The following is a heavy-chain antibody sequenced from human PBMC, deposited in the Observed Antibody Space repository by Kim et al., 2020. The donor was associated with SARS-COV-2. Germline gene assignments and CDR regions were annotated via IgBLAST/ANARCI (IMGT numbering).Heavy chain of an antibody. Sequence: GGSLRLSCAASGFTFSSYTMSWVRQAPGKGLEWVSAISGSGSSTYYADSVKGRFTISRDNSKNTLYLQMSSLRAEDTAVYYCAKSPLAGATRFYFDFWGQGTLVTVSS. V-gene: IGHV3-23*01. CDR3: AKSPLAGATRFYFDF. J-gene: IGHJ4*02. CDR1: GFTFSSYT. D-gene: IGHD1-26*01. CDR2: ISGSGSST.